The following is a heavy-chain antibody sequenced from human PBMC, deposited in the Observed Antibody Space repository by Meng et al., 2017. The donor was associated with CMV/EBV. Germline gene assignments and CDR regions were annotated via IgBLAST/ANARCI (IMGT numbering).Heavy chain of an antibody. CDR1: GGSFSGYY. V-gene: IGHV4-34*01. D-gene: IGHD3-3*01. Sequence: GSLRLSCAVYGGSFSGYYWSWIRQPPGKGLEWIGEINHSGSTNYNPSLKSRVTISVDTSKNQFSLKLSSVTAADTAVYYCARWQKRITIFDYWGQGTLVTVSS. J-gene: IGHJ4*02. CDR2: INHSGST. CDR3: ARWQKRITIFDY.